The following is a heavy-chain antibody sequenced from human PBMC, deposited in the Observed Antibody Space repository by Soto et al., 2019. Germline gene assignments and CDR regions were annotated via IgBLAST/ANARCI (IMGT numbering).Heavy chain of an antibody. V-gene: IGHV3-23*01. J-gene: IGHJ5*02. D-gene: IGHD2-8*02. Sequence: DVQLLESGGGLVQPGGSVRLSCAASGFAFNNFVMNWVRPAPGKGLEWVSSITDRGGSTYYAASVRGRFTISRDNFKDTPFLQMDSLRAEDTALYYCANAENTGTDGSPGSWGQGTLVTVSS. CDR1: GFAFNNFV. CDR2: ITDRGGST. CDR3: ANAENTGTDGSPGS.